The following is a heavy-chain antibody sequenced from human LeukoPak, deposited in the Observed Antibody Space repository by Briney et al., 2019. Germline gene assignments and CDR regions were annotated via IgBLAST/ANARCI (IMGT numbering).Heavy chain of an antibody. D-gene: IGHD3-10*02. CDR2: IYHSGST. CDR3: AELGITMIGGV. J-gene: IGHJ6*04. V-gene: IGHV4-4*02. CDR1: GGSISSSNW. Sequence: PSETLSLTCAVSGGSISSSNWWNWVRQPPGKGLEWIGEIYHSGSTNYNPSLKSRVTISVDKSKNQFSLKLSSVTAEDTAVYYCAELGITMIGGVWGKGTTVTISS.